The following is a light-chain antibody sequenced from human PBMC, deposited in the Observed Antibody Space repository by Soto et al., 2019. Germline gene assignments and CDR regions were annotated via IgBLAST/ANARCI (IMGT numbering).Light chain of an antibody. CDR2: GAS. Sequence: EIVLTQSPGTLSLSPGERATLSCRASQSVSSSYLAWYQQKPGQAPRLLIYGASSSATGIPDRFSGSGSGTDFTITISRLEPEDFAVYYGQQYGSSPKTFGQGTKVEIK. J-gene: IGKJ1*01. CDR1: QSVSSSY. CDR3: QQYGSSPKT. V-gene: IGKV3-20*01.